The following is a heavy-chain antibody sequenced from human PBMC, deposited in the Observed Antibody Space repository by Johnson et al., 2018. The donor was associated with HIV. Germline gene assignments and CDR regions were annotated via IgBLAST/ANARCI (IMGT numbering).Heavy chain of an antibody. J-gene: IGHJ3*02. CDR3: ARDQGELRRTHAFDI. V-gene: IGHV3-30*02. CDR1: RFTFRSYG. Sequence: QVHLVESGGGVLPPGVSLRLSCAASRFTFRSYGMHWVRQAPGKGLEWVAFIRYDGSNKFYADSVKGRFTISRDNSKNTLYLQMNSLRHEDTAVYYCARDQGELRRTHAFDIWGQGTMVTVSS. D-gene: IGHD1-14*01. CDR2: IRYDGSNK.